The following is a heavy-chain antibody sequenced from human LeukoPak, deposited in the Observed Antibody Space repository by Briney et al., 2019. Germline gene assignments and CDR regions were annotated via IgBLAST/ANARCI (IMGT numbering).Heavy chain of an antibody. CDR3: ARGIGYYDSSGYSDY. CDR2: IYHSGST. CDR1: GGSISSGGYS. J-gene: IGHJ4*02. D-gene: IGHD3-22*01. V-gene: IGHV4-30-2*01. Sequence: SETLSLTCAVSGGSISSGGYSWSWIRQPPGKGLEWIGYIYHSGSTNYNPSLKSRVTISVDTSKNQFSLKLSSVTAADTAVYYCARGIGYYDSSGYSDYWGQGTLVTVSS.